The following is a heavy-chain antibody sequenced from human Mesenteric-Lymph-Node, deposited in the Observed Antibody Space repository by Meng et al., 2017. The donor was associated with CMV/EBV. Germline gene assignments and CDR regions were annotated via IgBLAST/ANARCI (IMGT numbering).Heavy chain of an antibody. CDR3: ARDLRGTSCYDY. CDR1: GGSISSYF. V-gene: IGHV4-59*01. Sequence: GSLRLSCTVSGGSISSYFWAWIRQPPGQGLEWIGYAYYSGSTNYNPSLKSRVTISVDTSKNQFSLKLNSVTAADTAVYYCARDLRGTSCYDYWGQGTLVTVSS. D-gene: IGHD2-2*01. CDR2: AYYSGST. J-gene: IGHJ4*02.